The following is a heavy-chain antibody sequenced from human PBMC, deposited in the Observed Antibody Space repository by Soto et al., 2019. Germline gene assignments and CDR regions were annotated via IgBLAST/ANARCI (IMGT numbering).Heavy chain of an antibody. CDR3: ARDGGYYYDSSGHLN. J-gene: IGHJ4*02. V-gene: IGHV1-69*13. D-gene: IGHD3-22*01. CDR2: IIPIFGTA. CDR1: GGTFSSYA. Sequence: SVKVSCKASGGTFSSYAISWVRQAPGQGLEWMGRIIPIFGTANYAQKFQGRVTITADESTSTAYMELSSLRSEDTAVYYCARDGGYYYDSSGHLNWGQGTLVTVSS.